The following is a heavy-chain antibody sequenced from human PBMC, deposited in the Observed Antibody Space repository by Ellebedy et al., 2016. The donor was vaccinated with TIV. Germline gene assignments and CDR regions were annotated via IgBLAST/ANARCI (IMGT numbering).Heavy chain of an antibody. CDR3: ARDYDT. V-gene: IGHV3-7*01. J-gene: IGHJ3*02. Sequence: PGGSLRLSCAASGFTFSTYWMSWVRQAPGKGLEWVANIKQDGSEKYHVGSVRGRFTISRDNAKNSLYLQMNSLRVEDTAVYYCARDYDTWGQGTMVTVSS. CDR1: GFTFSTYW. CDR2: IKQDGSEK.